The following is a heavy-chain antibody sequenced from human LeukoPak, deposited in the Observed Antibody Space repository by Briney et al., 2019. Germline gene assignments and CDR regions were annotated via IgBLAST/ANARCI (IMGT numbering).Heavy chain of an antibody. V-gene: IGHV3-21*05. J-gene: IGHJ4*02. CDR2: IDSGSDDI. D-gene: IGHD2-2*01. Sequence: PGGSLRLSCAASGFTFSLYAMNWVRQAPGKGLEGVSYIDSGSDDIHYEDSVRDPFTISRDNAKNTLYLQMKSLRAEDTAVYSCARDTYQPSLIDCWGQGTLVTVSS. CDR1: GFTFSLYA. CDR3: ARDTYQPSLIDC.